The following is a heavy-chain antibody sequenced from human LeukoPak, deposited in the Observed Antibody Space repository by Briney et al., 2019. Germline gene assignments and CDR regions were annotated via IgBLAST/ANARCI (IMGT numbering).Heavy chain of an antibody. J-gene: IGHJ4*02. CDR1: GGSITSGGNY. D-gene: IGHD2-2*01. CDR2: ISYSGST. CDR3: ARYYCGSSSCPGVDY. Sequence: SQTLSLTCTVSGGSITSGGNYWSWIRQHPGEGLEWIGYISYSGSTYYNPSLKSRVTISVDTSKNQFSLQLSSVTAADTAVYYCARYYCGSSSCPGVDYWGRGTLVTVSS. V-gene: IGHV4-31*03.